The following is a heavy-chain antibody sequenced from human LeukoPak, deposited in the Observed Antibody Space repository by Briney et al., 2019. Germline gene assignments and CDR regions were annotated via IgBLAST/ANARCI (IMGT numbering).Heavy chain of an antibody. V-gene: IGHV6-1*01. D-gene: IGHD6-19*01. CDR1: GDSVSGNIVA. J-gene: IGHJ4*02. Sequence: SQTLSLTCDISGDSVSGNIVAWNWIRQSPSRGPEWLGRTNYRPKWYNDYAVSVRGRITINPDTSKNRFSLQLGSVTPEDTAVYYCARGSSGSFDYWGQGTLVTVSS. CDR3: ARGSSGSFDY. CDR2: TNYRPKWYN.